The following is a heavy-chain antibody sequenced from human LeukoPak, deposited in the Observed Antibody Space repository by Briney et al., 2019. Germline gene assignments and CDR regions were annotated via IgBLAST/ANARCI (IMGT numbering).Heavy chain of an antibody. D-gene: IGHD7-27*01. Sequence: PSETLSLTCTISGGPVYDYLCRWIRQSPGKGLEWIGYIYHTGSTSYSPSLKSRVTISADTSQNQFSLQLSSVTAADTAVYYCASRKLGNDYWGQGTLVTVSS. CDR2: IYHTGST. V-gene: IGHV4-59*02. J-gene: IGHJ4*02. CDR3: ASRKLGNDY. CDR1: GGPVYDYL.